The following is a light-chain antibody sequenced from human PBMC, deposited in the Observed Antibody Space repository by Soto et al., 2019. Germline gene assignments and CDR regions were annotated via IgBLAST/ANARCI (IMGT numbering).Light chain of an antibody. CDR2: EVS. CDR3: NSYRSSSTDV. V-gene: IGLV2-14*01. J-gene: IGLJ1*01. Sequence: QSALTQPASVSGSPGQSITISCTGTNSDIGAYKYVSWYQQHPGKAPKLMIYEVSNRPSGVSNRFSGSKSGNTASLTISGLQAEDEADYYCNSYRSSSTDVFGTGTKLTVL. CDR1: NSDIGAYKY.